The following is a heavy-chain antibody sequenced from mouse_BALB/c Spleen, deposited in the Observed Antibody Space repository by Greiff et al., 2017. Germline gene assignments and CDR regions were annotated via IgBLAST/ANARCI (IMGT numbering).Heavy chain of an antibody. D-gene: IGHD2-1*01. Sequence: EVKLVESGGGLVQPGGSRKLSCAASGFTFSSFGMHWVRQAPEKGLEWVAYISSGSSTIYYADTVKGRFTISRDNPKNTLFLQMTSLRSEDTAMYYCARSHYGNSYWYFDVWGAGTTVTVSS. CDR1: GFTFSSFG. CDR2: ISSGSSTI. CDR3: ARSHYGNSYWYFDV. V-gene: IGHV5-17*02. J-gene: IGHJ1*01.